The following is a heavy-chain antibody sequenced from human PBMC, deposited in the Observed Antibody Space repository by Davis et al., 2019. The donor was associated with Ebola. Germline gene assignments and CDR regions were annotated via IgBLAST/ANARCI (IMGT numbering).Heavy chain of an antibody. J-gene: IGHJ4*02. CDR2: IGGNGGRT. V-gene: IGHV3-23*01. CDR3: AKDTNADSTGGDY. Sequence: GESLKISCAASGFTFTSHAMSCVRQAPGKGLEWVSAIGGNGGRTYYADPVKGRFTISRDNSKNTVYLQMNSLRAEDTAVYYCAKDTNADSTGGDYWGQGTLVTVSS. CDR1: GFTFTSHA. D-gene: IGHD4-17*01.